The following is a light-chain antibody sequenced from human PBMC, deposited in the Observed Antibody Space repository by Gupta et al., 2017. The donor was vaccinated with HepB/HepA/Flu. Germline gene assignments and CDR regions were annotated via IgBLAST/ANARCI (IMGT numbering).Light chain of an antibody. Sequence: QITHSPSSLSASVGDRVTITCRASQSIRNYLNWYQQKPGKAPKLLIYTASSLQSGVPTRFSGSGSGTDFTLTISSLQPEDFASYFCQQSYSFPFTFGQGTKVEIK. CDR3: QQSYSFPFT. CDR2: TAS. CDR1: QSIRNY. V-gene: IGKV1-39*01. J-gene: IGKJ2*01.